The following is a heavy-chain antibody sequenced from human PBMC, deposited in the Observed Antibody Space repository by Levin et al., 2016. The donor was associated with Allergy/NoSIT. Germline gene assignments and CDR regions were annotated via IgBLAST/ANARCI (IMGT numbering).Heavy chain of an antibody. CDR3: AKSPNYYENSWFDL. Sequence: ETLSLTCAASGFTFSNCAMSWVRQAPGKGLEWVSSISASGGSTYYADSVKGRFTISRDNSKNTLYLQMNSLRAEDTAVYYCAKSPNYYENSWFDLWGQGTLVTVSS. CDR1: GFTFSNCA. J-gene: IGHJ5*02. D-gene: IGHD3-22*01. V-gene: IGHV3-23*01. CDR2: ISASGGST.